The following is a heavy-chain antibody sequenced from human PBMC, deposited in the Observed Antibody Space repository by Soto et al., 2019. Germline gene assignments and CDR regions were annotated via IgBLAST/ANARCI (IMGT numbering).Heavy chain of an antibody. CDR1: GFTFSNYW. J-gene: IGHJ4*02. CDR3: VRGRPSPGPHI. D-gene: IGHD6-6*01. Sequence: GGSLRLSCAASGFTFSNYWMNWVRQAPGKGLEWLGNIKEDGSYQDYVDSVRGRFTISRDNSKSSLYLQINSLRAGDTAIYYCVRGRPSPGPHIWDQGTLVTLST. V-gene: IGHV3-7*03. CDR2: IKEDGSYQ.